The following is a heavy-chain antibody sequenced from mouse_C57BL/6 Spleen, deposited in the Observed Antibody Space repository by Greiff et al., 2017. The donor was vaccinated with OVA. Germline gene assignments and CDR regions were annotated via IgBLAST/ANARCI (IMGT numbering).Heavy chain of an antibody. CDR1: GYTFTSYW. D-gene: IGHD2-12*01. V-gene: IGHV1-53*01. CDR3: ARRGFYDGYWYFDV. CDR2: INPSNGGT. Sequence: VKLQQPGTELVKPGASVQLSCKASGYTFTSYWMHWVKQRPGQGLEWIGNINPSNGGTKYNEKFKSKATLSVDKSSSTAYMQLSSLTSEDSAVYYCARRGFYDGYWYFDVWGTGTTVTVSS. J-gene: IGHJ1*03.